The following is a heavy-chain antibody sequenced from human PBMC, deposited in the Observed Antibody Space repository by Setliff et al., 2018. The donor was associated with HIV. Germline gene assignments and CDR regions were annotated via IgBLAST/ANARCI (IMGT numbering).Heavy chain of an antibody. Sequence: SETLSLTCSVSGDSITRGSYWGWVRQPPGKGLEWLGHTYNTGRTYDNPTLKSRVTRSVDTSKNQCSLELTSVTAADTAVFYCVRVSSSGYYGEGAFDIWGQGTVGTVSS. CDR2: TYNTGRT. J-gene: IGHJ3*02. D-gene: IGHD3-22*01. CDR1: GDSITRGSY. V-gene: IGHV4-38-2*02. CDR3: VRVSSSGYYGEGAFDI.